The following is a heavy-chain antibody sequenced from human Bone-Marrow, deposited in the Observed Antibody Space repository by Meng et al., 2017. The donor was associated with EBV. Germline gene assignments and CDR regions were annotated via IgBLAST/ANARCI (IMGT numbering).Heavy chain of an antibody. CDR3: AREDPKSVAFDY. J-gene: IGHJ4*02. CDR1: GGSVSSGSYY. Sequence: QVQLQESGPGLVKPSXXLSLTCTVSGGSVSSGSYYWSWIRQPPGKGLEWIGYIYYSGSTNYNPSLKSRVTISVDTSKNQFSLKLSSVTAADTAVYYCAREDPKSVAFDYWGQGPLVTVSS. CDR2: IYYSGST. D-gene: IGHD3-3*01. V-gene: IGHV4-61*01.